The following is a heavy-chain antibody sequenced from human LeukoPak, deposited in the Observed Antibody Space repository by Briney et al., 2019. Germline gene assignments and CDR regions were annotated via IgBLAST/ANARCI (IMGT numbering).Heavy chain of an antibody. Sequence: GGSLRLSSAASGFTFSNYEMNWVRQAPGKGLEWVSYITGSGSSINYADSVKGRFTISRDNAENSLYLQMNSLRAEDTAVYYCARESAHCGGDSTDYWGHGTIDTVSS. J-gene: IGHJ4*01. D-gene: IGHD2-21*02. CDR1: GFTFSNYE. CDR2: ITGSGSSI. V-gene: IGHV3-48*03. CDR3: ARESAHCGGDSTDY.